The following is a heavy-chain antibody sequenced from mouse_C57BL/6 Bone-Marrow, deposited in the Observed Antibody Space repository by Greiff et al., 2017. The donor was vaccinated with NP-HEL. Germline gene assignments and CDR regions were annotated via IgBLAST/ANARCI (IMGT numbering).Heavy chain of an antibody. V-gene: IGHV5-16*01. CDR1: GFTFSDYY. CDR3: ARDRTTVVAHWYFDV. J-gene: IGHJ1*03. D-gene: IGHD1-1*01. CDR2: INYDGSST. Sequence: EVNVVESEGGLVQPGSSMKLSCTASGFTFSDYYMAWVRQVPEQGLEWVANINYDGSSTYYLDSLKSRFIFSRDNAKNILYLQMSSLKSEDTATYYCARDRTTVVAHWYFDVWGTGTTVTVAS.